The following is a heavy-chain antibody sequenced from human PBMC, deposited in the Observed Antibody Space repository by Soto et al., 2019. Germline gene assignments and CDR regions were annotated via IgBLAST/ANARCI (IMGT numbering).Heavy chain of an antibody. V-gene: IGHV3-30*18. CDR1: GFTFGSYG. CDR2: ISYDGKHK. D-gene: IGHD3-9*01. CDR3: AKEALRYFDSYYHYGMDV. Sequence: QVQLVESGGGVVQPERSQRLSCAASGFTFGSYGMHWVRQAPGKGLEWVAVISYDGKHKYYADSVKGRFTISRDNSKDTLYLQMNSLRADDTAVYYCAKEALRYFDSYYHYGMDVWGQGTTVTVSS. J-gene: IGHJ6*02.